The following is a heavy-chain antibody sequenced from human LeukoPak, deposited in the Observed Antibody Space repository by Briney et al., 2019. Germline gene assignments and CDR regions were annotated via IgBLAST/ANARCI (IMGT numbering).Heavy chain of an antibody. D-gene: IGHD2-2*02. CDR1: GYTFTSYG. J-gene: IGHJ5*02. CDR2: ISAYNGNT. Sequence: GASVNVSCKASGYTFTSYGISWVRQAPGQGLEWMGWISAYNGNTNYAQKFQGRVTMTRDTSISTAYMELSRLRSDDTAVYYCARDAEFGEDCSSTSCYTGSSWFDPWGQGTLVTVSS. CDR3: ARDAEFGEDCSSTSCYTGSSWFDP. V-gene: IGHV1-18*01.